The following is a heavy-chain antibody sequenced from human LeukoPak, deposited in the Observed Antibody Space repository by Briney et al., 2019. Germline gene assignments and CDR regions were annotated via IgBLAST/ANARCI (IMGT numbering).Heavy chain of an antibody. CDR3: ARENYYDTSGHSSGAFDF. CDR1: GFTFTNYN. CDR2: ISAYNGNT. Sequence: GASVKVSCKASGFTFTNYNMHWVRQAPGQGLEWMGWISAYNGNTNYAQKLQGRVTMTTDTSTTTAYMELRSLRSDDTAVYYCARENYYDTSGHSSGAFDFWGQGAMVTVSS. D-gene: IGHD3-22*01. J-gene: IGHJ3*01. V-gene: IGHV1-18*01.